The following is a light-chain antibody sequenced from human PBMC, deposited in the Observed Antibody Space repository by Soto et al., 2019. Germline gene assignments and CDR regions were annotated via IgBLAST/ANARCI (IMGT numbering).Light chain of an antibody. CDR3: QQRSF. V-gene: IGKV3-11*01. CDR2: DAS. CDR1: QSLSSY. Sequence: EIVLTQSPATLSLSPGERATLSCRASQSLSSYLAWYQQKPGQAPRLLIYDASNRATGIPARFSGSGSGTDFTLTNSSLEPEDFAVHYCQQRSFFGPGTKVDIK. J-gene: IGKJ3*01.